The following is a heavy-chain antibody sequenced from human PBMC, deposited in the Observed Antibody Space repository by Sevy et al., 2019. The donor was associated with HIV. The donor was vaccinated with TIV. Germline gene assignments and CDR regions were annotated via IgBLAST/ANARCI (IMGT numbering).Heavy chain of an antibody. CDR2: IKSDGSDK. D-gene: IGHD3-10*01. CDR3: AQGTVGRFDS. Sequence: GGSLRLSCAASGFTFSAYWMNWVRQAPGKGLEWVANIKSDGSDKHYVDSVEGRFTISRANAKNSLYLQMNSLRVEDTAVYYCAQGTVGRFDSWGQGTLVTVSS. J-gene: IGHJ4*02. CDR1: GFTFSAYW. V-gene: IGHV3-7*01.